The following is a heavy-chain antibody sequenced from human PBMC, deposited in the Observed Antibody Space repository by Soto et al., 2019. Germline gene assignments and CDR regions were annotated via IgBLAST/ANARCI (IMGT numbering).Heavy chain of an antibody. CDR3: ARGIVVVPVAYSHDYHHYLLAF. CDR1: GYTFTSYY. J-gene: IGHJ6*02. Sequence: ASVKVSCKASGYTFTSYYMHWVRQAPGQGLEWMGIINPSGGSTSYAQKFQGRVTMTRDTSTSTVYMELSSLRSEDTAVYYCARGIVVVPVAYSHDYHHYLLAFCGQGSTVTVSS. D-gene: IGHD2-2*01. V-gene: IGHV1-46*03. CDR2: INPSGGST.